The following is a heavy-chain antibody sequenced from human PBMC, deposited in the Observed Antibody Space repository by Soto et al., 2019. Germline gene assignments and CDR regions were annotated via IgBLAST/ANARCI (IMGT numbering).Heavy chain of an antibody. CDR1: GGFVSSGSYY. D-gene: IGHD1-1*01. CDR2: MSHSGGT. Sequence: SETLSLTCAVYGGFVSSGSYYWSWIRKPPGKGLEWIGEMSHSGGTHFNPSLKSRVTISVDTSKNQFSLKMSSVTAADTALYYCARVERGTVTTVVDAFDIWGPGTMVTVSS. CDR3: ARVERGTVTTVVDAFDI. V-gene: IGHV4-61*01. J-gene: IGHJ3*02.